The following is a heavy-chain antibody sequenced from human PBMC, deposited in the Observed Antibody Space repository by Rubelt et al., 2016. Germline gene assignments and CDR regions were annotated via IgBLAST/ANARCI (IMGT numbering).Heavy chain of an antibody. D-gene: IGHD6-6*01. V-gene: IGHV4-34*01. CDR2: INHSGST. CDR3: ARLSSSSGIDY. J-gene: IGHJ4*02. CDR1: GGSFSGYY. Sequence: QVQLQQWGAGLLKPSETLSLTCAVYGGSFSGYYWSWIRQPPGKGLEWIGEINHSGSTNYNPSLKSRVTISVDTSKNQFSLKLSPVTAADTAVYYCARLSSSSGIDYWGQGILVTVSS.